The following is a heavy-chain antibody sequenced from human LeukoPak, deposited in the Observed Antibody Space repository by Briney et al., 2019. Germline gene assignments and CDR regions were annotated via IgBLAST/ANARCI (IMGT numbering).Heavy chain of an antibody. J-gene: IGHJ4*02. Sequence: SETLSLTCSVSGDSINNYYWNWIRQPPGKELEWIGYTHYTGNTKSNPSLKSRVTTSVDTSKSQFSLKLSSVTAADTAVYYCARWSSTLKAFDFWGQGILVIVSS. CDR2: THYTGNT. D-gene: IGHD1-1*01. CDR1: GDSINNYY. V-gene: IGHV4-59*08. CDR3: ARWSSTLKAFDF.